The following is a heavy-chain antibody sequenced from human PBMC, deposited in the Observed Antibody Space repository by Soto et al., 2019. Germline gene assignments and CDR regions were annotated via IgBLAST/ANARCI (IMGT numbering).Heavy chain of an antibody. CDR2: MNPYNGNT. CDR3: ARGPGDLGYFDY. CDR1: GYTFANYD. Sequence: ASVKVSCKASGYTFANYDINWVRQAPGQGLEWMGWMNPYNGNTGYAQNFQGRVTLTRNTSISTAYMELSSLRSEDTAVYYCARGPGDLGYFDYWGQGALVTVSP. V-gene: IGHV1-8*01. D-gene: IGHD3-10*01. J-gene: IGHJ4*02.